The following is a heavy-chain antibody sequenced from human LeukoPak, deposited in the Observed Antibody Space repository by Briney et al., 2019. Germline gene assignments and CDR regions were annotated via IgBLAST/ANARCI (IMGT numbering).Heavy chain of an antibody. CDR3: ARRSGRGFDY. CDR2: IIPIFGTA. Sequence: GASVNVSCKASGGTFSSYAISWVRQAPGQGLEWMGGIIPIFGTANYAQKLQGRVTITADESTSTAYMELSSLRSEDTAVYYCARRSGRGFDYWGQGTLVTVPS. D-gene: IGHD3-10*01. J-gene: IGHJ4*02. CDR1: GGTFSSYA. V-gene: IGHV1-69*13.